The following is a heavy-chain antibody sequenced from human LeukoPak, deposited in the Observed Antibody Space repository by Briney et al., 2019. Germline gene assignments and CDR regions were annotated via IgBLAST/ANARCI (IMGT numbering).Heavy chain of an antibody. CDR1: GYTFTSYY. V-gene: IGHV1-46*01. D-gene: IGHD6-13*01. CDR2: INPSGGST. Sequence: ASVRVSCKASGYTFTSYYMHWVRQAPGQGLEWMGRINPSGGSTSYAQKFQGRVTMTRDTSTSTVYMELSSLRSEDTAVYYCARDGTAHFDYWGQGTLVTVSS. CDR3: ARDGTAHFDY. J-gene: IGHJ4*02.